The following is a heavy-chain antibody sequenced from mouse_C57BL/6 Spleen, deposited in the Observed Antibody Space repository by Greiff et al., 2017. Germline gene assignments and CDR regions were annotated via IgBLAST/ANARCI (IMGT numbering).Heavy chain of an antibody. D-gene: IGHD2-10*01. CDR3: ARSAYYCNYGGAMDY. V-gene: IGHV1-39*01. Sequence: VQLQQSGPELVKPGASVKISCKASGYSFTDYNMTWVKQSNGKSLEWIGVINPNYGTTSYNQKFKGKATLPVDQSASTAYMQLNSLTSEDSAVDYCARSAYYCNYGGAMDYWGQGTSVTVSS. J-gene: IGHJ4*01. CDR1: GYSFTDYN. CDR2: INPNYGTT.